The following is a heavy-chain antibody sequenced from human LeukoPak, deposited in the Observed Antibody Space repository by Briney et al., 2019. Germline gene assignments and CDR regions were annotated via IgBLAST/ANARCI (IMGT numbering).Heavy chain of an antibody. CDR3: ARGVVVVVAAMVILPYGMDV. CDR1: GGSISSGDYY. D-gene: IGHD2-15*01. CDR2: IYYSGST. Sequence: SETLSLTCTVSGGSISSGDYYWSWIRQPPGKGLEWIGYIYYSGSTYYNPSLKSRVTISVDTSKNQFSLKLSSVTAADTAVYYCARGVVVVVAAMVILPYGMDVWGQGTTVTVSS. V-gene: IGHV4-30-4*01. J-gene: IGHJ6*02.